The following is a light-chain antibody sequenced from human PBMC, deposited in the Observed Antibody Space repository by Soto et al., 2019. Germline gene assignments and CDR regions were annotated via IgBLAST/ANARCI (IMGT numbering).Light chain of an antibody. CDR3: QQYAASPRT. CDR2: GAS. Sequence: EIVLTQSPGTLSLSPRERATLSCRASQSVNDNYLAWYQHKPGQAPRLLIYGASSRAPGIPDRFSGGGSGTDFTLTISRLEPEDFAIYYCQQYAASPRTFGQGTQVEVK. CDR1: QSVNDNY. J-gene: IGKJ1*01. V-gene: IGKV3-20*01.